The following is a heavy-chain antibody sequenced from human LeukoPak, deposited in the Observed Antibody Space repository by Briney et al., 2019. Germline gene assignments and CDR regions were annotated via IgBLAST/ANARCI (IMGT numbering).Heavy chain of an antibody. CDR1: GYNFTTYW. Sequence: GESLKISCQASGYNFTTYWIAWVRQMPGKGLEWMGIIYPGDSDTTYSPSFQGQVTISADKSIGTAYLQWSSLKASDTAMYYCARLAGAAVTGSSFDYWGQGTLVTVSS. V-gene: IGHV5-51*01. J-gene: IGHJ4*02. CDR3: ARLAGAAVTGSSFDY. CDR2: IYPGDSDT. D-gene: IGHD6-19*01.